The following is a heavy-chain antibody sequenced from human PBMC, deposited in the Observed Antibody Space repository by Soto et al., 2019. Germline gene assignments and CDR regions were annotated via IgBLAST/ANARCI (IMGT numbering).Heavy chain of an antibody. D-gene: IGHD3-3*01. J-gene: IGHJ4*02. CDR3: SVSIFGVVHY. CDR2: TSPDGST. Sequence: PGGSLRLSCAASGFSLRSQWMHWIRQAPGKGLEWVSRTSPDGSTVYADSVKGRFTISRDNAKNTVYLQMNSLRAEDTAMYYCSVSIFGVVHYWGQGTLVTVSS. V-gene: IGHV3-74*01. CDR1: GFSLRSQW.